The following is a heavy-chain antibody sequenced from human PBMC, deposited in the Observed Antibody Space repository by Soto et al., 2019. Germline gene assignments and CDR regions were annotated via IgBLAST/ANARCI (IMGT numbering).Heavy chain of an antibody. CDR2: ITNTGETI. CDR3: AGDGERGYDMDV. Sequence: EVQMVESGGGLVQPGGSLRLSCAGSGFTFSTYNMDWVRQAPGKGLEWISYITNTGETIYYADCVRGRFTISRDNAKNALFLKMNSLRDENTADYYCAGDGERGYDMDVWGQGTTVTVSA. CDR1: GFTFSTYN. V-gene: IGHV3-48*02. J-gene: IGHJ6*01.